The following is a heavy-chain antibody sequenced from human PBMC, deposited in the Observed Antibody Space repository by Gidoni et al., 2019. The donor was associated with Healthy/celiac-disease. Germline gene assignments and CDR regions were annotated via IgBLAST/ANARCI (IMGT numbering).Heavy chain of an antibody. V-gene: IGHV3-15*01. Sequence: EVQLVESGGGLVKPGGSLRLSCAASGFTLSNAWMSWVRQAPGKGLEWVGRIKSKTDGGTTDYAAPVKGRFTISRDDSKNTLYLQMNSLKTEDTAVYYCTTDGRGLFARFDYWGQGTLVTVSS. CDR1: GFTLSNAW. J-gene: IGHJ4*02. CDR2: IKSKTDGGTT. CDR3: TTDGRGLFARFDY. D-gene: IGHD3-22*01.